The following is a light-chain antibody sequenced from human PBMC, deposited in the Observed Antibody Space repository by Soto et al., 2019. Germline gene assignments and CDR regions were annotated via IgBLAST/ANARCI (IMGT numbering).Light chain of an antibody. Sequence: EIVLTQSPATLSLSPGERATLSGRASQSVSSYLAWYQQKPGQAPRLLIYDASNRATGIPARFSGSGSGTDFTRTISSLEPEDFAVYYCQQRSNWPPTFGPGTKVDIK. CDR1: QSVSSY. CDR2: DAS. J-gene: IGKJ3*01. CDR3: QQRSNWPPT. V-gene: IGKV3-11*01.